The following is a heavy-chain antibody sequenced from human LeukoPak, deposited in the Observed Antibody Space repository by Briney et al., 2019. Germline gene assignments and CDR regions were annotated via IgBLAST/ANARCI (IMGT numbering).Heavy chain of an antibody. Sequence: PGGSLRLSCAASGFTFSSYEMNWVRQAPGKGLEWVAFISYDGSYKYYADSVKGRFTISRDNSKNTLYLQMNSLRAEDTAVYYCAKYLSVSHVYSYGFDYWGQGTLVTVSS. CDR1: GFTFSSYE. D-gene: IGHD5-18*01. CDR3: AKYLSVSHVYSYGFDY. CDR2: ISYDGSYK. J-gene: IGHJ4*02. V-gene: IGHV3-30*18.